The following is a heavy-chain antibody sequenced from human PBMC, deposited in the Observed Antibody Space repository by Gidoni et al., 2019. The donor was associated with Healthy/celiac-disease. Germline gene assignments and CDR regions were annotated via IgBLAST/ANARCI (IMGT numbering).Heavy chain of an antibody. CDR1: GFTFSSYW. CDR3: ARDLIYQLVPYFDY. D-gene: IGHD6-6*01. Sequence: EVQLVESGGGLVQPGGSLRLSCAASGFTFSSYWMSWVRQAPGKGLEWVANIKQDGSEKYYVDSVKGRFTISRDNAKNSLYLQMNSLRAEDTAVYYCARDLIYQLVPYFDYWGQGTLVTVSS. J-gene: IGHJ4*02. CDR2: IKQDGSEK. V-gene: IGHV3-7*01.